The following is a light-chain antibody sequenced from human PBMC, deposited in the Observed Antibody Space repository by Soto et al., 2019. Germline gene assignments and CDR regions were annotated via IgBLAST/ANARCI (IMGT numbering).Light chain of an antibody. CDR1: QSISSGC. CDR2: GAY. Sequence: ELVLTQSPGTLSLSPGERATLSCRASQSISSGCLAWYQQKPGQAPRLLIFGAYYRATGTPDRFSGSGSGTDFTLAISRLEPEDFAVYYCHHHERAPTWTFGQGTKVEIK. V-gene: IGKV3-20*01. CDR3: HHHERAPTWT. J-gene: IGKJ1*01.